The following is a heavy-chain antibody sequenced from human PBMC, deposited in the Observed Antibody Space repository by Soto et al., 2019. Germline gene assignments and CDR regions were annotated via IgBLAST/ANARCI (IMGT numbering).Heavy chain of an antibody. J-gene: IGHJ6*01. CDR2: ISYDGSNK. Sequence: QVQLVESGGGVVQPGRSLRLSCAASGFTFSNYGMHWVRQALGKGLEWVAVISYDGSNKYYPESVKGRFTISRDNSKNTLYLQMNSLRAEDTAVYYCAKDGGDCSSTSCYSSSGDYYYGMDVW. CDR3: AKDGGDCSSTSCYSSSGDYYYGMDV. V-gene: IGHV3-30*18. D-gene: IGHD2-2*01. CDR1: GFTFSNYG.